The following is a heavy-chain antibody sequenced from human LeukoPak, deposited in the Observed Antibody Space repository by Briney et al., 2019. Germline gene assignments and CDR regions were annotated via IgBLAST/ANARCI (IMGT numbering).Heavy chain of an antibody. J-gene: IGHJ4*02. CDR2: ITSSSSTI. CDR1: GFTFSSYS. CDR3: ARGYDSSGYYPDY. Sequence: GGSLRLSCAASGFTFSSYSMNWVRQAPGKGLEWVSYITSSSSTIYYADSVKGRFTISRDNAKNSLNLQMNSLRAEDTAVYYCARGYDSSGYYPDYWGQGTLVTVSS. V-gene: IGHV3-48*01. D-gene: IGHD3-22*01.